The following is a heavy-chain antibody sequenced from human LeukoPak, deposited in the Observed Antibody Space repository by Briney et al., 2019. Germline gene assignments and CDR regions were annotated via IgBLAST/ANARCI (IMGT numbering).Heavy chain of an antibody. Sequence: GGYLRLSCAASGFAFSSYAMSWVRQAPGKGLEWVSAISGSGGSTYYADSVKGRFTISRDNSKNTLYLQMNSLRAEDTAVYYCAKDLSIVVVPAAIGRGYFDYWGQGTLVTVSS. CDR2: ISGSGGST. J-gene: IGHJ4*02. V-gene: IGHV3-23*01. CDR3: AKDLSIVVVPAAIGRGYFDY. D-gene: IGHD2-2*02. CDR1: GFAFSSYA.